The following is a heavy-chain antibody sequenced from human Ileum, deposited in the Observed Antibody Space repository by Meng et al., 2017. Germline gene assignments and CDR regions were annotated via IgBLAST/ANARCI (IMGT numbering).Heavy chain of an antibody. J-gene: IGHJ4*02. CDR3: INNVDRGLN. CDR1: GFTFSDYW. Sequence: GESLKISCAGSGFTFSDYWMHWVRQAPGTGLVWVSSIQGDGSNAAYADSMKGRFTISRDNDKNMLYLQINSLRVDDTALYFCINNVDRGLNWGQGTLVTVSS. CDR2: IQGDGSNA. D-gene: IGHD2-21*01. V-gene: IGHV3-74*01.